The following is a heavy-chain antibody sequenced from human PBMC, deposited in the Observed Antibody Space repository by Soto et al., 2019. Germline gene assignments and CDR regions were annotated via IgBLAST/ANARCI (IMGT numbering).Heavy chain of an antibody. Sequence: SETLSLTCIVSGESISSSSYYWGWIRQPPGKGLEWIGSVYYSGRTYYNPSFKSRVTISIDTSKNQFSLKLSSVTATDTAVYYCARQRTTVVTQAYFDHWGQGALVTVSS. D-gene: IGHD2-21*02. CDR2: VYYSGRT. J-gene: IGHJ4*02. CDR3: ARQRTTVVTQAYFDH. CDR1: GESISSSSYY. V-gene: IGHV4-39*01.